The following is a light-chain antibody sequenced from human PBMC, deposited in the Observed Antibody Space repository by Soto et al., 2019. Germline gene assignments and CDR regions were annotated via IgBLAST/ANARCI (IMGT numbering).Light chain of an antibody. CDR2: GAS. Sequence: EIVMTQSPATLSVSPGERATLSCRASQSVSNTLAWYQQRPGQAPRLLIYGASTRATGIPARFSGSGSGTEFTLTISSLQSEDFAVYYCQQYTNWPRTFGQGTKLEIK. J-gene: IGKJ2*01. CDR1: QSVSNT. V-gene: IGKV3-15*01. CDR3: QQYTNWPRT.